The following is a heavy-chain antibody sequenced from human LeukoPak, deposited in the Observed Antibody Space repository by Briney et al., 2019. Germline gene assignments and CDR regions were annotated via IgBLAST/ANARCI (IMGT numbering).Heavy chain of an antibody. D-gene: IGHD5-24*01. CDR2: INPSGGST. CDR3: ATEGRDGYNSFDY. CDR1: GYTFTSYY. V-gene: IGHV1-46*01. J-gene: IGHJ4*02. Sequence: ASVKVSCKASGYTFTSYYMHWVRQAPGQGLGWIGIINPSGGSTSYAQKFQGRVTMTRDTSTSTVYMELSSLRSEDTAVYYCATEGRDGYNSFDYWGQGTLVTVSS.